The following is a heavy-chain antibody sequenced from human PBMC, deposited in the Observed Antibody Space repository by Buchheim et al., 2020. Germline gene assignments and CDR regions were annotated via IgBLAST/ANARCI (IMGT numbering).Heavy chain of an antibody. CDR1: GGTFSSYA. J-gene: IGHJ2*01. CDR3: ASFWSGYYINSGDWYFDL. V-gene: IGHV1-69*01. Sequence: QVQLVQSGAEVKKPGSSVKVSCKASGGTFSSYAISWVRQAPGQGLEWMGGIIPIFGTANYAQKFQGRVTITADESTSTAFMELSSLRSEDTAVYYCASFWSGYYINSGDWYFDLWGRGTL. D-gene: IGHD3-3*01. CDR2: IIPIFGTA.